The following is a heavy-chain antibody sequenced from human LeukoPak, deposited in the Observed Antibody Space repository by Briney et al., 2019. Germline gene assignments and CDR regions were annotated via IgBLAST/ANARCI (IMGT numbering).Heavy chain of an antibody. V-gene: IGHV3-74*01. CDR2: INNDGSKT. CDR3: ARALSYSYGSMDF. Sequence: QPGGSLRLSCAASGFTFSSYWMHWVRQAPGKGLVWVSRINNDGSKTTYADSVKGRFTISRDNAKRSLYLQMNSLRVEDTAVYYCARALSYSYGSMDFWGQGTLVIVSS. J-gene: IGHJ4*02. CDR1: GFTFSSYW. D-gene: IGHD5-18*01.